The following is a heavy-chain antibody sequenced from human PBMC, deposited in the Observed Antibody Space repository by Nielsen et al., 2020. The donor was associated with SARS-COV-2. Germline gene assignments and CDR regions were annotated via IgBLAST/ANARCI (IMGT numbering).Heavy chain of an antibody. J-gene: IGHJ4*02. CDR2: ISNNGGGT. Sequence: GESLKISCAASGFTFSNYAMCWVRQAPGKGLEWVSTISNNGGGTYYGDSVKGRFTISRDNAKNTLYLQMNSLRAEDTAVYYCVRGLQVPNGLAHRWGQGTLVTVSS. CDR3: VRGLQVPNGLAHR. D-gene: IGHD3-16*01. V-gene: IGHV3-23*01. CDR1: GFTFSNYA.